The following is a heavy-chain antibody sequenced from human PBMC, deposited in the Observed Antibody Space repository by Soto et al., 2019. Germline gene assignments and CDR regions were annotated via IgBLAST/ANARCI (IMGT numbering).Heavy chain of an antibody. Sequence: HRESLKISCKGSGYSFSTYSIGWVRQMPGKGLEWMGNIFSSDPNTRYSPSFQGQVTISADKSISTAYLQWSSLKASDTAMYYCATWRSSSWFDYWGQGTLVTVSS. CDR1: GYSFSTYS. J-gene: IGHJ4*02. CDR3: ATWRSSSWFDY. V-gene: IGHV5-51*01. CDR2: IFSSDPNT. D-gene: IGHD6-13*01.